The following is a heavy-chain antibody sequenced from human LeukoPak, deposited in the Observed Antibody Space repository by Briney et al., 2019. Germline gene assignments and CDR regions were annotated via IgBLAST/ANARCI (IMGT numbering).Heavy chain of an antibody. D-gene: IGHD3-22*01. Sequence: ASVKVSCKASGYTFTSYYMHWVRQAPGQGLEWMGIINPSGGSTSYAQKFQGKVTMTRDTSTSTVYMELSSLRSEDTAVYYCARDMYYYDSSGYAHYYYYGMDVWGQGTTVTVSS. V-gene: IGHV1-46*01. J-gene: IGHJ6*02. CDR2: INPSGGST. CDR1: GYTFTSYY. CDR3: ARDMYYYDSSGYAHYYYYGMDV.